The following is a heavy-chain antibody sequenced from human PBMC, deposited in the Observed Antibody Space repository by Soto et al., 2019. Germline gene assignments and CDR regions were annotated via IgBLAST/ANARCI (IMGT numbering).Heavy chain of an antibody. CDR3: AKVPQYNSAWFYYYGMDF. CDR2: ISDSGGTT. D-gene: IGHD6-13*01. Sequence: GGSLRLSCAASGFTFTSYAMTWLRQAPGKGLEWVSVISDSGGTTYYADSVKGRFTMSRDNSKDTLYLQMNSLRADDTAVYYCAKVPQYNSAWFYYYGMDFWGQGTTVTVSS. CDR1: GFTFTSYA. J-gene: IGHJ6*02. V-gene: IGHV3-23*01.